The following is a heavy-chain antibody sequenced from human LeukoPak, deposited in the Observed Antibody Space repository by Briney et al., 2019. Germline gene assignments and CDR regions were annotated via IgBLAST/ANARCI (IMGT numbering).Heavy chain of an antibody. V-gene: IGHV1-69*13. CDR3: ARRRGYSYGTFGY. CDR2: IIPIFGTA. CDR1: GGTFSSYA. J-gene: IGHJ4*02. D-gene: IGHD5-18*01. Sequence: SVKVSCKASGGTFSSYAISWVRQAPGQGLEWMGGIIPIFGTANYAQKFQGRVTITADESTSTAYMELSSLRSEDTAVYYCARRRGYSYGTFGYWGQGTLVTVSS.